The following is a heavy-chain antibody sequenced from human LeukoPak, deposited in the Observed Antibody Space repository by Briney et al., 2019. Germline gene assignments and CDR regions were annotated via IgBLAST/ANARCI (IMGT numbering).Heavy chain of an antibody. CDR2: IIPIFGTA. CDR1: GGTSSSYA. CDR3: ARGRSSAVVYFDY. D-gene: IGHD2-15*01. Sequence: SVKVSCKASGGTSSSYAISWVRQAPGQGLEWMGGIIPIFGTANYAQKFQGRVTITADESTSTAYMELSSLRSEDTAVYYCARGRSSAVVYFDYWGQGTLVTVSS. V-gene: IGHV1-69*13. J-gene: IGHJ4*02.